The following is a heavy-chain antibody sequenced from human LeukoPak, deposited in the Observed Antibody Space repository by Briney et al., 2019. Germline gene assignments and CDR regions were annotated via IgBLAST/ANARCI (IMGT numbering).Heavy chain of an antibody. D-gene: IGHD6-13*01. CDR1: VYTFSHDF. J-gene: IGHJ4*02. V-gene: IGHV1-2*02. Sequence: GASVKVSCKPCVYTFSHDFLYLVGQAPGQGLEWMGWINPNSGGTNYAQKFQGRVTMTRDTSISTAYMELRRLRSDDTAVYYCARDSSKLFVRWSSTWLPFVYWGQGNLVTVSS. CDR2: INPNSGGT. CDR3: ARDSSKLFVRWSSTWLPFVY.